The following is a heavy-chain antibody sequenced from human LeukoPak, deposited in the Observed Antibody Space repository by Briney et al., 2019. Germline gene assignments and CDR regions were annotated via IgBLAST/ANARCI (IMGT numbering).Heavy chain of an antibody. V-gene: IGHV4-4*02. J-gene: IGHJ4*02. D-gene: IGHD3-16*01. CDR2: IYHSGST. Sequence: SGTLSLTCAVSGGSISSSNWWSWVRQPPGKGLEWIGEIYHSGSTNYNPSLKSRVTISVDTSKNQFSLKLSSVTAADTAVYYCASQGKSYDYVWGSFLYDYWGQGTLVTVSS. CDR3: ASQGKSYDYVWGSFLYDY. CDR1: GGSISSSNW.